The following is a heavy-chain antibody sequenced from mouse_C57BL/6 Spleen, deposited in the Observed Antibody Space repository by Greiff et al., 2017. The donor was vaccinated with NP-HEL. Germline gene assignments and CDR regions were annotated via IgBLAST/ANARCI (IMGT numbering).Heavy chain of an antibody. Sequence: QVQLQQPGAELVKPGASVKLSCKASGYTFTSYWMHWVKQRPGRGLEWIGRIDPNSGGTKFNEKFKSKATLTVDKPSSTAYMQLSSLTSEDSAVYYCARDYYGSSFDWYFDVWGTGTTVTVSS. CDR1: GYTFTSYW. CDR2: IDPNSGGT. V-gene: IGHV1-72*01. J-gene: IGHJ1*03. D-gene: IGHD1-1*01. CDR3: ARDYYGSSFDWYFDV.